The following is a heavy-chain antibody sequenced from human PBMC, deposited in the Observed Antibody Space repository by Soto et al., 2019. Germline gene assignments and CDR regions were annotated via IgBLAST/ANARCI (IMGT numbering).Heavy chain of an antibody. D-gene: IGHD3-22*01. CDR1: GYRLTSYW. CDR2: IDPSDSQT. CDR3: ARQIYDSDTGPNFQYYFDS. Sequence: GESLKISCKGSGYRLTSYWIAWVRQKPGKGLEWMGRIDPSDSQTYYSPSFRGHVTIAATKSITTVFLQWSSLRASDTAMYYCARQIYDSDTGPNFQYYFDSWGQGTPVTVSS. V-gene: IGHV5-10-1*01. J-gene: IGHJ4*02.